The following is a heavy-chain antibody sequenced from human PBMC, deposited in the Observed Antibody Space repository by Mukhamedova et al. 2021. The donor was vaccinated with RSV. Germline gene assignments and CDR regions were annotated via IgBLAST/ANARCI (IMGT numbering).Heavy chain of an antibody. Sequence: IRQPPGKGLEWIGEINHSGSTNYNPSLKSRVTISVDTSKNQFSLKLSSVTAADTAVYYCARECSGGSCYRYFQHWGQGTLVTVSS. D-gene: IGHD2-15*01. V-gene: IGHV4-34*01. J-gene: IGHJ1*01. CDR3: ARECSGGSCYRYFQH. CDR2: INHSGST.